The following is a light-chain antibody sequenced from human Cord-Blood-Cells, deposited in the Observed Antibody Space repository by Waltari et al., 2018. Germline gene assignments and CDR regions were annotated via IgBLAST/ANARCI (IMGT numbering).Light chain of an antibody. CDR3: SSYAGSNNFV. V-gene: IGLV2-8*01. J-gene: IGLJ1*01. CDR1: SSDVGGYNY. CDR2: AVS. Sequence: QSALTQPPSASGSPGQSVTISCTGTSSDVGGYNYVSWYQQHPGKAPTLMIYAVSNRPPGVPDRFSGAKAGNTASPTVSGLQAEDEADYYCSSYAGSNNFVFGAGTKVTVL.